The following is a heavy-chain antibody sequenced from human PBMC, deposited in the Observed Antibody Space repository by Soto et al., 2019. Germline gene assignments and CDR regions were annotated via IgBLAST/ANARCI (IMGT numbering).Heavy chain of an antibody. D-gene: IGHD1-26*01. J-gene: IGHJ6*02. V-gene: IGHV3-53*05. CDR3: ARDGRLGYYYGMDV. Sequence: GGSLRLSCAASGFTVSSNYMSWVRQAPGKGLEWVSVIYSGGNTNYAQKLQGRVTMTTDTSTSTAYMELRSLRSDDTAVYYCARDGRLGYYYGMDVWGQGTTVTVSS. CDR2: IYSGGNT. CDR1: GFTVSSNY.